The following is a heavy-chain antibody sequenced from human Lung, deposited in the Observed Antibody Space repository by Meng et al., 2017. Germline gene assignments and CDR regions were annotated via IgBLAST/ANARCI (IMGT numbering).Heavy chain of an antibody. Sequence: VTLQQCDAGLLKPSDTLSIPCVVSGGSFSDYYWSWIRQPPGKGLEWIGEINHSGRTNYNPSLERRATISVDTSQNNLSLKLSSVTAADSAVYYCARGPTTMAHDFDYWGQGTLVTVFS. CDR1: GGSFSDYY. CDR3: ARGPTTMAHDFDY. D-gene: IGHD4-11*01. CDR2: INHSGRT. V-gene: IGHV4-34*01. J-gene: IGHJ4*02.